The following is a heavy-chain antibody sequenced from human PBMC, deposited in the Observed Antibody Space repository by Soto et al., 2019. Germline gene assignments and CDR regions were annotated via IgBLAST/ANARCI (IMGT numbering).Heavy chain of an antibody. CDR1: GFSLNTAGVG. V-gene: IGHV2-5*02. CDR2: IYWDDDK. D-gene: IGHD4-17*01. J-gene: IGHJ4*02. CDR3: VQRYGGNSHFES. Sequence: QITLKESGPTLVKPTQTLTLTCTFSGFSLNTAGVGVGFIRQPPGKALECLTVIYWDDDKRYSPSLKNRLTITMDTSKNQVVLTMTDMDPVDTATYYCVQRYGGNSHFESWGQGTLVTVSS.